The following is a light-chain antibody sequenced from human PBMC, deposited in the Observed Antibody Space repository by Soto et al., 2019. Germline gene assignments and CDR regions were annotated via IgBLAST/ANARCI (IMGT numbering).Light chain of an antibody. J-gene: IGLJ2*01. CDR1: SSDVGGYNH. V-gene: IGLV2-14*01. CDR3: SSYTSTTTRI. CDR2: DVS. Sequence: QSALTQPASVSGSPGQSITISCTGTSSDVGGYNHVSWYQQHPGKAPKLMIYDVSSRPSGVSNRFSGSKSGNTASLTISGLQAADEADYYCSSYTSTTTRIFGGGTKLTVL.